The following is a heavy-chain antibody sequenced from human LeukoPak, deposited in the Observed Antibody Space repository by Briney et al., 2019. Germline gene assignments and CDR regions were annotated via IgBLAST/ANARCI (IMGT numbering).Heavy chain of an antibody. Sequence: GGSLRLSCSASGFTFSSYAMHWIRQAPGKGLEYVSGTSSDGGTTHYADSGKGRFTISRDNSKSTLFLQMSSLRSEDTAVYYCVRDRGSMIVVDFDAFDIWGQGAMVTVSS. V-gene: IGHV3-64D*09. CDR2: TSSDGGTT. CDR1: GFTFSSYA. J-gene: IGHJ3*02. CDR3: VRDRGSMIVVDFDAFDI. D-gene: IGHD3-22*01.